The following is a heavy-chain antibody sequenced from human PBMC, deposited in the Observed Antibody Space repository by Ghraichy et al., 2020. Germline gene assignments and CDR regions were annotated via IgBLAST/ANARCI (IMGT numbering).Heavy chain of an antibody. J-gene: IGHJ2*01. Sequence: GGSLRLSCSASGFTFSSYAMHWVRQAPGKGLEYVSAISSDGGRIYYADSVKGRFTISRDNSKNTLYLQMSSLRAEDTAVYYCVKDHSFGGSGWYFDLWGRGTLVTVSS. CDR2: ISSDGGRI. D-gene: IGHD4-23*01. CDR1: GFTFSSYA. CDR3: VKDHSFGGSGWYFDL. V-gene: IGHV3-64D*06.